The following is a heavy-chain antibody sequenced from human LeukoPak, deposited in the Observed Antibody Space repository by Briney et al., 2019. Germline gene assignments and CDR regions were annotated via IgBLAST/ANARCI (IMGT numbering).Heavy chain of an antibody. CDR1: GFTFSSYG. CDR2: IWYDGSNK. D-gene: IGHD1-26*01. J-gene: IGHJ4*02. CDR3: ARGSAVGATRISPHY. Sequence: GRSLRLSCAASGFTFSSYGMRWVRQAPGKGLEWVAVIWYDGSNKYYADSVKGRFTISRDNSKNTLYLQMNSLRAEDTAVYYCARGSAVGATRISPHYWGQGTLVTVSS. V-gene: IGHV3-33*01.